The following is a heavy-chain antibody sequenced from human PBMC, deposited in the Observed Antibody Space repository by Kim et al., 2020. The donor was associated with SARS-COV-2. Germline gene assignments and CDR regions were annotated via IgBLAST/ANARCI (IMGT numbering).Heavy chain of an antibody. J-gene: IGHJ4*02. V-gene: IGHV3-48*03. D-gene: IGHD3-22*01. Sequence: YAESVKGRFTISRDNAENSLSLQMNSLRDEDTAVYYCARGGSSGYSDYFDFWGRGTLVTVSS. CDR3: ARGGSSGYSDYFDF.